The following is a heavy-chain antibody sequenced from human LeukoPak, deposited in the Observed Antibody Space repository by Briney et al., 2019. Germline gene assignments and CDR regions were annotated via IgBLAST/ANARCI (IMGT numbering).Heavy chain of an antibody. V-gene: IGHV4-59*01. CDR1: GFTFSGYT. D-gene: IGHD4-23*01. Sequence: PGGSLRLSCAASGFTFSGYTMNWIRQPPGKGLEWIGYIYYSGSTNYNPSLKSRVTISVDTSKNQFSLKLSSVTAADTAVYYCARARRGGGYGGNSVGFDYWGQGTLVTVSS. J-gene: IGHJ4*02. CDR2: IYYSGST. CDR3: ARARRGGGYGGNSVGFDY.